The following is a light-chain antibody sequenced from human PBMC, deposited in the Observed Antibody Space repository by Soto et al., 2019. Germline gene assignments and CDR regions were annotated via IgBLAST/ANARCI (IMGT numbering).Light chain of an antibody. CDR3: QQYGSAGT. Sequence: EIVLTQSPGTLSMSPGERATLSCRASQSVSNNYLAWYQQKPGQAPRLLIYGASNRATGIPDRFSGSGSGTDCTLTISRLEPEDFAVYYCQQYGSAGTFGQGTKVEIK. CDR2: GAS. V-gene: IGKV3-20*01. CDR1: QSVSNNY. J-gene: IGKJ1*01.